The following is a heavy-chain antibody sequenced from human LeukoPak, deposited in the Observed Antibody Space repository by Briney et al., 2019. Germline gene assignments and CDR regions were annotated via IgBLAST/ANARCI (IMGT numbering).Heavy chain of an antibody. Sequence: SETLSLTCAVYGGSFSGYYWSWIRQPPGKGLEWIGEINHSGSTNYNPSLKSRVTISVDTSKNQFSLKLSSVTAADTAVYYCARGDGDYSAFDYWGQGTLVTVSS. CDR1: GGSFSGYY. D-gene: IGHD4-17*01. J-gene: IGHJ4*02. V-gene: IGHV4-34*01. CDR2: INHSGST. CDR3: ARGDGDYSAFDY.